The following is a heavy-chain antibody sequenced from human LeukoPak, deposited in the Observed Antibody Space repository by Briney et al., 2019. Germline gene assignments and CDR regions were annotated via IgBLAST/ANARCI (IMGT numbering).Heavy chain of an antibody. CDR3: ARVYCSSTSCYTKGFDY. V-gene: IGHV1-2*02. D-gene: IGHD2-2*02. CDR1: GYTFTGYY. Sequence: ASVKVSCKASGYTFTGYYMHRVRQAPGQGLEWMGWINPNSGGTNYAQKFQGRVTMTRDTSISTAYMELSRLRSDDTAVYYCARVYCSSTSCYTKGFDYWGQGTLVTVSS. J-gene: IGHJ4*02. CDR2: INPNSGGT.